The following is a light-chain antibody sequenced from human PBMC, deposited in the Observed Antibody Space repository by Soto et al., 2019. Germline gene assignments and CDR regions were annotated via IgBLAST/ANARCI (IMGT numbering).Light chain of an antibody. Sequence: QSVLTQPASVSGSPGQSITISCTGTNSDVGAYPYVSWYQQHPGNAPKLLIYEVADRPSGVSDRFSDSKSGNTASLTISALQAEDEAVYYCSSYATSGTNVIFGGGTKVTVL. CDR1: NSDVGAYPY. CDR3: SSYATSGTNVI. CDR2: EVA. V-gene: IGLV2-14*03. J-gene: IGLJ2*01.